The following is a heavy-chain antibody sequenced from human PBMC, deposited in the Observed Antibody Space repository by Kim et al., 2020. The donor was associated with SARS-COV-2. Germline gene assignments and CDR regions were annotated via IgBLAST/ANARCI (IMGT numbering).Heavy chain of an antibody. J-gene: IGHJ5*01. CDR2: ISSSTSGNSI. CDR3: AREYDSSGYYYYFDS. V-gene: IGHV3-11*04. D-gene: IGHD3-22*01. CDR1: GFTFSDYQ. Sequence: GGSLRLSCAASGFTFSDYQMSWIRQTAGKGLEWVSYISSSTSGNSISYADSVKGRFTISRDNAKKSLFLQMNSLRVEDTAVYYCAREYDSSGYYYYFDS.